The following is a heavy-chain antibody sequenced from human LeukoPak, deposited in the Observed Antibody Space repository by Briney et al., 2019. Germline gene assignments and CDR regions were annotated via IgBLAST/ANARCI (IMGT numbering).Heavy chain of an antibody. V-gene: IGHV4-59*01. J-gene: IGHJ4*02. D-gene: IGHD6-13*01. Sequence: PSETLSLTCTLSGGSISSYYWSWIRQPPGKGLEWIGYIYYSGSTNYNPSLKSRVTISVDTSKNQFSLKLSSVTAADTAVYYCARYVAAAGTYYFDYWGQGTLVTVSS. CDR2: IYYSGST. CDR3: ARYVAAAGTYYFDY. CDR1: GGSISSYY.